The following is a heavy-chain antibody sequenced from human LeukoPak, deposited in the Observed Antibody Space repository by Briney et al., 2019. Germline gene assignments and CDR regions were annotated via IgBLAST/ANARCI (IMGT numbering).Heavy chain of an antibody. V-gene: IGHV1-8*01. D-gene: IGHD5-18*01. CDR1: GYTFTSYD. CDR3: ARGYRGAMAPLIDY. CDR2: MNPNSGNT. J-gene: IGHJ4*02. Sequence: ASVKVSCKASGYTFTSYDINWVRQATGQGLEWMGWMNPNSGNTGYAQKFQGRVTMTRNTSISTAYMELSSLRSEDTAVYYCARGYRGAMAPLIDYWGQGTLVTVSS.